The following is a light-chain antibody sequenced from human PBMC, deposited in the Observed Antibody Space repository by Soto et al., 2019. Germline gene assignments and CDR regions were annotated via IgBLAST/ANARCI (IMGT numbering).Light chain of an antibody. V-gene: IGKV3-20*01. CDR3: HQYGASPLT. CDR2: GAS. CDR1: QSVHSNF. J-gene: IGKJ4*01. Sequence: EIVLAQSPGTLSLSPGERATLSYSASQSVHSNFLAWYQHKPGQAPRLLIYGASSRATGIPDRFSGSVSGRDFTLTISRLEPEDFVVYYCHQYGASPLTFGGGTKVVIK.